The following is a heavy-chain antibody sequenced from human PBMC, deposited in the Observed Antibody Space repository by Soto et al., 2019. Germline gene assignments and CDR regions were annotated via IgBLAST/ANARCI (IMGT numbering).Heavy chain of an antibody. CDR2: TRNKANSYTT. J-gene: IGHJ4*02. CDR3: AREFAVTTGPGGYYFYY. Sequence: EVQLVESGGGLVQPGGSLRLSCAASGFTFSDHYMDWVRQAPGKGLEWVGRTRNKANSYTTEYAASVKGRFTISRDDSKNSLYLQMNSLKTEDTAVYYCAREFAVTTGPGGYYFYYWGQGTLVNVSS. D-gene: IGHD4-17*01. CDR1: GFTFSDHY. V-gene: IGHV3-72*01.